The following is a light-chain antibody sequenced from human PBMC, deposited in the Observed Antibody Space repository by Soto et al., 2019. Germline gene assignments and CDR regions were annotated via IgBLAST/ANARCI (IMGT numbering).Light chain of an antibody. CDR1: QGISSY. CDR2: AAS. Sequence: AIRMTQSPSSFSASTGDRVTITCRASQGISSYLAWYQQKPGKAPKLLIYAASTLQSGVPSRFSGSGSGTDFTLTISCLQSEDFATDYCQQYYSHPRTFGQGTKVESK. J-gene: IGKJ1*01. V-gene: IGKV1-8*01. CDR3: QQYYSHPRT.